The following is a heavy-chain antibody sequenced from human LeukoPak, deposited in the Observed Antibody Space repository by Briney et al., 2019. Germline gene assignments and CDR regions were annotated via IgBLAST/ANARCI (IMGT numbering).Heavy chain of an antibody. CDR2: IYYSGST. CDR1: GGSISSSSYY. J-gene: IGHJ5*02. CDR3: AREWEPSGWFDP. D-gene: IGHD1-26*01. V-gene: IGHV4-39*07. Sequence: SETLSLTCTVSGGSISSSSYYWGWIRQPPGKGLEWIGSIYYSGSTYYNPSLKSRVTISVDTSKNQFSLKLSSVTAADTAVYYCAREWEPSGWFDPWGQGTLVTVSS.